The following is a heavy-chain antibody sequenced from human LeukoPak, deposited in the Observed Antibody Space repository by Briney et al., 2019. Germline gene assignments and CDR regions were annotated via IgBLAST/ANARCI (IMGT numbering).Heavy chain of an antibody. J-gene: IGHJ5*02. CDR1: GFTFSRYW. CDR3: ISDLCGRDDQ. CDR2: MDSDRRTI. Sequence: GWSLRLSCAASGFTFSRYWMHWVRQAPGKGLAWVSRMDSDRRTIDYADSVKGRFTISRDNAKDTLYLQMSSLRDEDKAVDYCISDLCGRDDQWGRGTLVTVSS. D-gene: IGHD1-1*01. V-gene: IGHV3-74*01.